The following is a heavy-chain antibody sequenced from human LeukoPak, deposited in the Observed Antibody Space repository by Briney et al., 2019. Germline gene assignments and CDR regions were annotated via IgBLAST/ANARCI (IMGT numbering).Heavy chain of an antibody. CDR1: GFTFSSYG. J-gene: IGHJ6*02. CDR3: AKDLGYYSSYYYGMDV. Sequence: GGSLRLSCVASGFTFSSYGMHWVRQAPGKGLEWVAVISYDGRSKYYGDSVKGRFTISRDNSKNTLYLQMNSLRAEDSAVYYCAKDLGYYSSYYYGMDVWGQGTTVTVSS. CDR2: ISYDGRSK. D-gene: IGHD4-11*01. V-gene: IGHV3-30*18.